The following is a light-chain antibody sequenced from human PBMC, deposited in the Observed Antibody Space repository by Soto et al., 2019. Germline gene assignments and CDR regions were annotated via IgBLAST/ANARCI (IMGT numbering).Light chain of an antibody. Sequence: EIVLTQSPGTLSLSPGERATLSCRTSESLGIDYVAWYQQKPGQAPRLLIYGASSRATDVPDRFSGGGSGTDFTLTISSLAPEDAAVYHCLQYYSSPRTFGQGTKLEIK. CDR1: ESLGIDY. V-gene: IGKV3-20*01. CDR3: LQYYSSPRT. J-gene: IGKJ2*01. CDR2: GAS.